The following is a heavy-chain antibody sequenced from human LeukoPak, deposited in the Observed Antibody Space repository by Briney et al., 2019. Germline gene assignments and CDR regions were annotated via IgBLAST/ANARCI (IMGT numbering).Heavy chain of an antibody. D-gene: IGHD2-2*01. CDR3: ARETIVVVPTNWFDP. CDR2: ISAYNGNA. J-gene: IGHJ5*02. V-gene: IGHV1-18*01. Sequence: GASVKVSCKASGYTFTSYGISWVRQAPGQGLEWMGWISAYNGNANYAQKLQGRVTMTTDTSTSTAYMELRSLRSDDTAVYYCARETIVVVPTNWFDPWGQGTLVTVSS. CDR1: GYTFTSYG.